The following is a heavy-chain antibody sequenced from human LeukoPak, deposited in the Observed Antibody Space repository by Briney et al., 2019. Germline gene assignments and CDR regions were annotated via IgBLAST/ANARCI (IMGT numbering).Heavy chain of an antibody. D-gene: IGHD1-26*01. CDR3: AISGGYWAWAH. CDR2: ISGSGGST. CDR1: GFTFSSYA. J-gene: IGHJ4*02. Sequence: PGGSLRLSCAASGFTFSSYAMSWVRQAPGKGLEWVSGISGSGGSTNYADSVKGRFTISRDISKNTLYLQMNSLRAEDTAVYYCAISGGYWAWAHWGQGTLVTVSS. V-gene: IGHV3-23*01.